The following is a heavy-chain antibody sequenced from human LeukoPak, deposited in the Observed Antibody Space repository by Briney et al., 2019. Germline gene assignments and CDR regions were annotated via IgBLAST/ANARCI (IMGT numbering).Heavy chain of an antibody. CDR1: GFTVGSNT. CDR2: IYSGGST. J-gene: IGHJ4*02. V-gene: IGHV3-66*01. D-gene: IGHD3-22*01. CDR3: TRGGSYFDISGYYFY. Sequence: GSLRLSCAASGFTVGSNTMSWVRQAPGKGLEWVSIIYSGGSTSYADSVKGRITISRDNSKNTLYLQMNSLRTEDTAVYYCTRGGSYFDISGYYFYWGQGTLVTVSS.